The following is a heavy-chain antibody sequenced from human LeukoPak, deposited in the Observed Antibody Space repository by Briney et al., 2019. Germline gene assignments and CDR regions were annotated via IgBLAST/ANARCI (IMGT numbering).Heavy chain of an antibody. CDR1: GYSFTSYW. CDR2: IYPGDSDT. Sequence: GESLKISCKGSGYSFTSYWIGWVRQMPGKGLEWMGTIYPGDSDTRYSPSFQGQVTISADKSISTAYLQWSSLKASDTAMYYCARPGAGYNSDDAFDIWGQGTMVTVSS. D-gene: IGHD5-24*01. V-gene: IGHV5-51*01. CDR3: ARPGAGYNSDDAFDI. J-gene: IGHJ3*02.